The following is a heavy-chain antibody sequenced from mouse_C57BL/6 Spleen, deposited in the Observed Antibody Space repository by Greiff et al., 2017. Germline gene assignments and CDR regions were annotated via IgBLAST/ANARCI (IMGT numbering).Heavy chain of an antibody. Sequence: VQLQQPGAELVKPGASVKLSCKASGYTFTSYWMQWVKQRPGQGLEWIGEIDPSDSYTNYNQKFKGKATLTVDTSSSTAYMQLSSLTSEDSAVYYCALQDSSGYVAYWGQGTLVTVSA. CDR3: ALQDSSGYVAY. CDR2: IDPSDSYT. CDR1: GYTFTSYW. J-gene: IGHJ3*01. D-gene: IGHD3-2*02. V-gene: IGHV1-50*01.